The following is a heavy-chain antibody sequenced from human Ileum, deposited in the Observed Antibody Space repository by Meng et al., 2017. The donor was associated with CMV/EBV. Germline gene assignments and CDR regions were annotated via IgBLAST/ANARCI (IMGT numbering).Heavy chain of an antibody. V-gene: IGHV4-61*02. J-gene: IGHJ4*02. CDR2: IYTSEST. CDR3: AGGAITGTTEVPFDY. CDR1: GGSISSGSYY. D-gene: IGHD1-20*01. Sequence: QLQESGPVLWKPSQTLPLTCTVSGGSISSGSYYWSWIRQPAGKGLEWIGRIYTSESTNYNPSLKSRVTISVDTSKNQFSLKLSSVTATDTAVYYCAGGAITGTTEVPFDYWGQGTLVTVSS.